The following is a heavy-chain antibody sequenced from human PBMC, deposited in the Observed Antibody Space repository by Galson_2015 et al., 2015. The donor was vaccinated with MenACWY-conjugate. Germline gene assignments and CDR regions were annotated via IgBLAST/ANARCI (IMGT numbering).Heavy chain of an antibody. D-gene: IGHD3-16*01. J-gene: IGHJ6*03. Sequence: SLRLSYAGSGFTFGSYWMHWVRQAPGTGLVWVSRGNRAGRGTGDADSEDGQFTIYRDNGENMLFLQMNSLKVEDTAVYYCARSYVPGSDRKNYYMDVWGRGTTFTVSS. CDR2: GNRAGRGT. CDR3: ARSYVPGSDRKNYYMDV. CDR1: GFTFGSYW. V-gene: IGHV3-74*01.